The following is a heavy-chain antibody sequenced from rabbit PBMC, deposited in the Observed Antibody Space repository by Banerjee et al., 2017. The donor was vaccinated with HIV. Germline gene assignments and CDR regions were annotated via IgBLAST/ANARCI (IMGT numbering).Heavy chain of an antibody. CDR3: ARDRYSYDDYGDPISSTRLDL. V-gene: IGHV1S40*01. CDR2: IDPVFGST. Sequence: QSLEESGGDLVKPGASLTLTCTASGIDFSSSYYMCWVRQAPGKGLEWIGYIDPVFGSTAYASWVNGRFTISSHNAQNTLYLQLNSLTAADTATYFCARDRYSYDDYGDPISSTRLDLRGQGTLVTVS. J-gene: IGHJ3*01. CDR1: GIDFSSSYY. D-gene: IGHD2-1*01.